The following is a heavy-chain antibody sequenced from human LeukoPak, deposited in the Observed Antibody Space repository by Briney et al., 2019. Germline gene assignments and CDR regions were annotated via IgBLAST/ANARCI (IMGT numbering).Heavy chain of an antibody. CDR3: ARDPGYYYAMDV. V-gene: IGHV6-1*01. Sequence: SQTLSLTCAISGDSVSSNTAAWNWVRQSPSRGLEWLGRTYYRSKWYYDYATSVSSRIAINPDTSKNLFSLQLNSETPEDTAVYYCARDPGYYYAMDVWGQGTTVTVSS. CDR2: TYYRSKWYY. J-gene: IGHJ6*02. CDR1: GDSVSSNTAA. D-gene: IGHD2-15*01.